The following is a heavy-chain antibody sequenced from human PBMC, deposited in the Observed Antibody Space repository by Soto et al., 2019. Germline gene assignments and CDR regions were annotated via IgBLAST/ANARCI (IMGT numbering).Heavy chain of an antibody. CDR3: ARADGTGYAFDI. D-gene: IGHD7-27*01. J-gene: IGHJ3*02. CDR1: GFTFSSYW. CDR2: INSDGSST. V-gene: IGHV3-74*01. Sequence: GGSLRLSCAASGFTFSSYWMHWVRQAPGKGLVWVSRINSDGSSTSYADSVKGRFTISRDNAKNTLYLQMNSLRAEDTAVYYCARADGTGYAFDIWGQGTMVTVSS.